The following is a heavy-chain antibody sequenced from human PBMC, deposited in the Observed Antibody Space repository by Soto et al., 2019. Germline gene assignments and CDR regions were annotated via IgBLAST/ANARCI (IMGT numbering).Heavy chain of an antibody. Sequence: SCAASGFTFSSYAMSWVRQAPGKGLEWVSAISGSGGSTYYADSVKGRFTISRDNSKNTLYLQMNSLRAEDTAVYYCALTADIVVVVAAPYAFDIWGQGTMVTVSS. CDR1: GFTFSSYA. CDR2: ISGSGGST. V-gene: IGHV3-23*01. CDR3: ALTADIVVVVAAPYAFDI. J-gene: IGHJ3*02. D-gene: IGHD2-15*01.